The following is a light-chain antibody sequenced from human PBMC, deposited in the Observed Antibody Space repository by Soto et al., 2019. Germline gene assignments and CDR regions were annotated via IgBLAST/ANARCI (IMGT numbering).Light chain of an antibody. CDR1: QSVSSSF. CDR3: QQYGSSPLT. Sequence: PGERATLSCRASQSVSSSFLAWYQLKPGQAPRLLIYGASSRATGIPDRFSGSGSGTDFTLTISRLEPEDVAVYYCQQYGSSPLTFGGGTKVEIK. CDR2: GAS. J-gene: IGKJ4*01. V-gene: IGKV3-20*01.